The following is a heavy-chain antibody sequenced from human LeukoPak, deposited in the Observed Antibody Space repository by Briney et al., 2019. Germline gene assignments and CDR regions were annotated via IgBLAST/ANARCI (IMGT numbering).Heavy chain of an antibody. CDR3: VGGDY. CDR1: GFTFSSRDW. Sequence: PGGSLRLSCVASGFTFSSRDWMTWVRQAPGKGLECVANINQDGSDKYYVDSVKGRFTISRDNTKNSLYLQMNSLRAEDTAVYCCVGGDYWGQGTLVTVSS. J-gene: IGHJ4*02. V-gene: IGHV3-7*01. CDR2: INQDGSDK.